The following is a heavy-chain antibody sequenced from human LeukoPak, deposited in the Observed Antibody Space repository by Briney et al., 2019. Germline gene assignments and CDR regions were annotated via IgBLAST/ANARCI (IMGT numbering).Heavy chain of an antibody. CDR3: AKASGYSGYGIFDY. CDR1: GFTFSSYS. J-gene: IGHJ4*02. CDR2: ISWDGGST. Sequence: GGSLRLSCAASGFTFSSYSMNWVRQAPGKGLEWVSLISWDGGSTYYADSVKGRFTISRDNSKNSLYLQMNSLRAEDTALYYCAKASGYSGYGIFDYWGQGTLVTVSS. D-gene: IGHD5-12*01. V-gene: IGHV3-43D*03.